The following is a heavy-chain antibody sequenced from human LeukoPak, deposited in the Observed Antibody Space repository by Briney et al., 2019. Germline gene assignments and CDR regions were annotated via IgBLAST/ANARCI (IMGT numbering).Heavy chain of an antibody. D-gene: IGHD2-15*01. CDR1: GFAFSDFW. CDR3: ATSHDSAGND. CDR2: IRHDGNAK. Sequence: GGSLRLSCAASGFAFSDFWMSWVRQAPGKGLEWVANIRHDGNAKNYVPSVRGRFTTSRDNAKNSLYLQMNSLTVKDTAVYYCATSHDSAGNDWGQGTLVTVSS. J-gene: IGHJ4*02. V-gene: IGHV3-7*01.